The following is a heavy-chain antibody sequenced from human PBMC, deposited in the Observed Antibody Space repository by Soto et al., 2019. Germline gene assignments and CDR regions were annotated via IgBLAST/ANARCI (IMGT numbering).Heavy chain of an antibody. J-gene: IGHJ3*02. CDR3: ARDPIAVAGTRAFDI. V-gene: IGHV4-59*01. CDR1: GGSISSYY. Sequence: PSETLSLTCTVSGGSISSYYWSWIRQPPGKGLEWIGYIYYSGSTNYNPSLKSRVTISVDTSKNQFSLKLSSVTAADTAVYYCARDPIAVAGTRAFDIWGQGTMVTVSS. CDR2: IYYSGST. D-gene: IGHD6-19*01.